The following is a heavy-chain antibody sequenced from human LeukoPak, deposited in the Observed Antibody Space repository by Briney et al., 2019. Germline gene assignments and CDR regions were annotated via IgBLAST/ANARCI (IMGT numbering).Heavy chain of an antibody. CDR2: ISGSGGST. V-gene: IGHV3-23*01. CDR3: ARLLGSTGFDY. Sequence: GGSLRLSCAASGFTFSSYAMSWVRQAPGKGLEWVSAISGSGGSTYYADSVKGRFTISRDNSKNTLYLQMNSLRTDDTAVYYCARLLGSTGFDYWGQGTLVTVSS. D-gene: IGHD1-26*01. CDR1: GFTFSSYA. J-gene: IGHJ4*02.